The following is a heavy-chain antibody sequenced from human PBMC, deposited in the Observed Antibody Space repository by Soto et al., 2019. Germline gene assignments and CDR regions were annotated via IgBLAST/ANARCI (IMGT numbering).Heavy chain of an antibody. Sequence: SVKVSCKASGGTFSSYTISWVRQATGQGLEWMGRIIPILGIANYAQKFQGRVTITADKSTSTAYMELSSLRSEDTAVYYCARDRIPLTTVTTGFDYWGQGTLVTVSS. CDR3: ARDRIPLTTVTTGFDY. V-gene: IGHV1-69*04. J-gene: IGHJ4*02. CDR1: GGTFSSYT. D-gene: IGHD4-17*01. CDR2: IIPILGIA.